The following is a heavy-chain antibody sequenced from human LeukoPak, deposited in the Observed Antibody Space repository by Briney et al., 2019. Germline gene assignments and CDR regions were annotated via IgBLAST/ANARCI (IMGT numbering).Heavy chain of an antibody. D-gene: IGHD1-7*01. CDR1: GFTLSSVA. CDR2: MSGSGGST. J-gene: IGHJ4*02. Sequence: GGSLRLSCAASGFTLSSVAMNWVRQAPGKGLEWVSAMSGSGGSTFYADSVKGRFAISRDNSENTLYLQMNSLRAEDTAVYYCVKRTVNYPFDFWGQGTLLTVSS. V-gene: IGHV3-23*01. CDR3: VKRTVNYPFDF.